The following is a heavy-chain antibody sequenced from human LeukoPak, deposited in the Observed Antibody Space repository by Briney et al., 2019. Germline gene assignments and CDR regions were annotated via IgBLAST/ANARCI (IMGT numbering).Heavy chain of an antibody. CDR2: ISGSGGST. CDR1: GFTFSSYG. CDR3: AKEDYDILTGYSYFDY. D-gene: IGHD3-9*01. V-gene: IGHV3-23*01. J-gene: IGHJ4*02. Sequence: GGTLRLSCAASGFTFSSYGMSWVRQAPGKGLEWVSAISGSGGSTYYADSVKGRFTISRDNSKNTLYLQMNSLRAEDTAVYYCAKEDYDILTGYSYFDYWGQGTLVTVSS.